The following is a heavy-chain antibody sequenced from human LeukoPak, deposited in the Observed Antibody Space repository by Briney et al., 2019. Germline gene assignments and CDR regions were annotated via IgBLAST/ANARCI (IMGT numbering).Heavy chain of an antibody. CDR3: AKDLSMVFDAFNI. V-gene: IGHV3-43*02. J-gene: IGHJ3*02. D-gene: IGHD4/OR15-4a*01. CDR1: GFTFDEYA. Sequence: LSGGPLRLSCAASGFTFDEYAMHWVRQAPGKGLEWVSLISGDAATTYYAPSVKGRVTVSRDNNKNSLFLQMNNLRTEDSALYYCAKDLSMVFDAFNIWGQGTLVTVSS. CDR2: ISGDAATT.